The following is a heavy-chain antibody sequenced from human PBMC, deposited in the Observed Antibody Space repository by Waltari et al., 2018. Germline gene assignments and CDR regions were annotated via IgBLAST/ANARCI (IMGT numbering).Heavy chain of an antibody. CDR1: GFMFDDYA. J-gene: IGHJ4*02. Sequence: EVQLVESGGGLVQPGRSLRLSCAASGFMFDDYAMHWVRQAPGKGLEWVSGISWNSDNIGYADSVKGRFTISRDNAKNSLYLQMNSLRAEDMALYYCAKDVRSTGHYASFDYWGQGTLVTVSS. CDR2: ISWNSDNI. D-gene: IGHD2-8*02. CDR3: AKDVRSTGHYASFDY. V-gene: IGHV3-9*03.